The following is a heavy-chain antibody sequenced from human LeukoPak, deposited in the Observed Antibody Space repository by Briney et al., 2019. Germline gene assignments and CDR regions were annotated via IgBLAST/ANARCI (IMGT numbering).Heavy chain of an antibody. V-gene: IGHV4-31*03. CDR3: ARKVVGLRDYYYYGMDV. D-gene: IGHD2-2*01. CDR1: GGSISSGGYY. J-gene: IGHJ6*02. CDR2: IYYSGST. Sequence: ASETLSLTCTVSGGSISSGGYYWSWIRQHPGKGLEWIGYIYYSGSTYYNPSLKSRVTISVDTSKNQFSLKLSSVTAADTAVYYCARKVVGLRDYYYYGMDVWGRGTTVTVSS.